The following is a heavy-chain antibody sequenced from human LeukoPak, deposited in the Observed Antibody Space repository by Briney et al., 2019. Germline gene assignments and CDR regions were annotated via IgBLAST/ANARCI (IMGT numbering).Heavy chain of an antibody. CDR3: AKENGYMDV. J-gene: IGHJ6*03. CDR1: GFTFSDYA. CDR2: ISGSGSST. V-gene: IGHV3-23*01. Sequence: PGGSLRLSCAASGFTFSDYAMSWVRQAPGKGLEWVSAISGSGSSTYYAASVKGRFTISRDNSKNTLYLQSNSLRAEDTAVYHCAKENGYMDVWGKGTIVTVSS.